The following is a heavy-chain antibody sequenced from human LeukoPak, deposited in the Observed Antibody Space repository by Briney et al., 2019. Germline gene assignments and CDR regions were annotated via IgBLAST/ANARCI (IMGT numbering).Heavy chain of an antibody. CDR3: ARRCSVGVCSLDY. J-gene: IGHJ4*02. Sequence: GGSLRLSCAASGFTFSSYWMHWVRQAPWKGLVWVSRVNSDGSSTSYADSVKGRFTISRDNAKNTLYLQMNSLRAEDTAVYYCARRCSVGVCSLDYWGQGTLVTVSS. D-gene: IGHD2-15*01. V-gene: IGHV3-74*01. CDR1: GFTFSSYW. CDR2: VNSDGSST.